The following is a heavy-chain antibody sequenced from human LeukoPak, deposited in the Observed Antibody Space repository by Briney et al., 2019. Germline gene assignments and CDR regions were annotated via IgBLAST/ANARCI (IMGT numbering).Heavy chain of an antibody. V-gene: IGHV3-53*01. D-gene: IGHD2-15*01. J-gene: IGHJ5*02. CDR2: IYSGGST. Sequence: GGSLRLSCAASGFTVSSNYMSWVRQAPGKGLEWVSVIYSGGSTYYADSVKGRFTISRDNSKNTLYLQMNSLRAEDTAVYYCARGVLEAASENWFGPWGQGTLVTVSS. CDR3: ARGVLEAASENWFGP. CDR1: GFTVSSNY.